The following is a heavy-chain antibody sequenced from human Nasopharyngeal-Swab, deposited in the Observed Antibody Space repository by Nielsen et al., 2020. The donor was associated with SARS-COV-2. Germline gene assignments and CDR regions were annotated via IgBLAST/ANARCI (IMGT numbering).Heavy chain of an antibody. Sequence: WIRQPPGKGLEWIGYIYYSGRTNYNPSLKSRVTISVDTSKNQISLKLKFVIAADTAVYYCARHQAYSGNYEDGFDIWGPGTMVTVSS. V-gene: IGHV4-59*08. CDR2: IYYSGRT. CDR3: ARHQAYSGNYEDGFDI. D-gene: IGHD1-26*01. J-gene: IGHJ3*02.